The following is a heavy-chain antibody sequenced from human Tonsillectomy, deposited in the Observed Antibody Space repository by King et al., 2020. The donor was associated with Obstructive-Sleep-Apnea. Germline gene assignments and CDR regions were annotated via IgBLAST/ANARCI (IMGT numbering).Heavy chain of an antibody. CDR1: GFTFSSYS. D-gene: IGHD4-17*01. CDR2: ISSSSSYI. V-gene: IGHV3-21*01. CDR3: ARDFDCGDYGYWYFDL. J-gene: IGHJ2*01. Sequence: VQLVESGGGLVKPGGSLRLSCAASGFTFSSYSMNWVRQAPGKGLEWVSSISSSSSYIYYADSVKGRFTISRDNAKNSLYLQMNSLRAEDTAVYYCARDFDCGDYGYWYFDLWGRGTLVTVSS.